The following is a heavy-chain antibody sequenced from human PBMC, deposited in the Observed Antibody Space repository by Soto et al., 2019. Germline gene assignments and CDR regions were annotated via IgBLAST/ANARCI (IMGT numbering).Heavy chain of an antibody. CDR2: LSNTGRRT. V-gene: IGHV3-23*01. CDR1: VFPFGANA. D-gene: IGHD1-26*01. J-gene: IGHJ4*02. CDR3: ATEMGATQGPFDN. Sequence: EVQVLESGGGLVQPGGSLRLSCVVSVFPFGANAMSWVRQAPGKGLEWVTGLSNTGRRTSYADSVKGRFNISRDNSENTVYLQMNSLRVEDTAVYYCATEMGATQGPFDNWGQGTLVTVSS.